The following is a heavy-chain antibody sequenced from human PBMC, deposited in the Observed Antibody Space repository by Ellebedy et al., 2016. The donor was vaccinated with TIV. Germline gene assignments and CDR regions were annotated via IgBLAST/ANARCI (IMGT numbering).Heavy chain of an antibody. CDR3: ARGWIRRVAAPGTRPEASLI. D-gene: IGHD6-13*01. CDR1: GGSFSGYY. V-gene: IGHV4-34*01. J-gene: IGHJ3*02. CDR2: VGHGGTT. Sequence: MPSETLSLTCNVSGGSFSGYYWSWMRQSPEKGLEWIGEVGHGGTTHYHPSLKSRVSMSVDTSKSQFSLRIKSATAADTAGYFCARGWIRRVAAPGTRPEASLIWGQGALVIVSS.